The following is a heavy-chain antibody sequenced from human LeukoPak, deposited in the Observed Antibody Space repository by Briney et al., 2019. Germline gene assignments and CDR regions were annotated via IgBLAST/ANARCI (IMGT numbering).Heavy chain of an antibody. Sequence: SETLSLTCIVSGDSISSSSYYWGWVRQPPGKGLEWIGSIFSGSTYYNPPLKSRVTISLNTSKNQFSLSLSSVTAADSAVYYCARQGERPGISAYWGQGTLVTVSS. D-gene: IGHD1-26*01. CDR1: GDSISSSSYY. CDR2: IFSGST. V-gene: IGHV4-39*01. J-gene: IGHJ4*02. CDR3: ARQGERPGISAY.